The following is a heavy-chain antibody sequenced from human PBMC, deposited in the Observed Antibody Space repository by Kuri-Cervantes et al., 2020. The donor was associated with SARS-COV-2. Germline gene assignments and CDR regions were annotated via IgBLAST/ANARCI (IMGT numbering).Heavy chain of an antibody. CDR3: ARDDHYYDSSGLTL. CDR1: GASISSSTYY. CDR2: ICESGDT. D-gene: IGHD3-22*01. Sequence: SETLSLTCTVSGASISSSTYYWGWIRQSPGKGLEWLVSICESGDTYYSSSLKSRLSLSVDTSKNQFSLKLSSVTAADTAVYYCARDDHYYDSSGLTLWGQGTLVTVSS. J-gene: IGHJ4*02. V-gene: IGHV4-39*07.